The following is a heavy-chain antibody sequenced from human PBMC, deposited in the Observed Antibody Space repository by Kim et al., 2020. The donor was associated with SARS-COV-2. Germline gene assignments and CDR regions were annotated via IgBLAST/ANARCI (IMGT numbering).Heavy chain of an antibody. CDR1: GFTFGGSAFRSYA. CDR3: AKDHVGWVGDAFDI. V-gene: IGHV3-23*01. J-gene: IGHJ3*02. D-gene: IGHD1-26*01. CDR2: LSGSGGNT. Sequence: GGSLRLSCAASGFTFGGSAFRSYAMSWVRQAPGKGLEWVSRLSGSGGNTYYADSVKGRFTISRDNSKNTLYLQMNSLRTEDTAVFYCAKDHVGWVGDAFDIWGQGTMVTVSS.